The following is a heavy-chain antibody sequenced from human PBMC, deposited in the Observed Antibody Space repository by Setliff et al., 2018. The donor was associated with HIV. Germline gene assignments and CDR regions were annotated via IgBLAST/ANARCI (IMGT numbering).Heavy chain of an antibody. D-gene: IGHD3-22*01. CDR1: GGSFRNYA. CDR2: IIPLLGTA. CDR3: AREEYDRDF. V-gene: IGHV1-69*13. J-gene: IGHJ3*01. Sequence: AASVKVSCKASGGSFRNYAISWVRQAPGQGLEWMGGIIPLLGTANYAQRFQGRVTIIADESTSTAYMELTSLRSEDTAVYYCAREEYDRDFWGQGTKVTVSS.